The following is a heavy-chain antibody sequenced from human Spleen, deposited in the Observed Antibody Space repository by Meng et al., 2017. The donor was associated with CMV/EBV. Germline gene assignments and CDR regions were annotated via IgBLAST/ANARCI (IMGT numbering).Heavy chain of an antibody. V-gene: IGHV4-31*02. CDR3: ARTYSDYEYVFDY. J-gene: IGHJ4*02. CDR2: IYYSGST. Sequence: TVSGGSISSGGYYWSWIRQHPGKGLEWIGYIYYSGSTYYDPSLKSRVIVSVDTSKNQFSLKLSSVTAADTAVYYCARTYSDYEYVFDYWGQGTLVTVSS. D-gene: IGHD5-12*01. CDR1: GGSISSGGYY.